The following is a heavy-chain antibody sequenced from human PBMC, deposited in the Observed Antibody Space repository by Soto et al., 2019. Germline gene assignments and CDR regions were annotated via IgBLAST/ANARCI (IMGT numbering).Heavy chain of an antibody. Sequence: QVQRVQSGAEEKKPGASVKVSCKASGYTFTNYAIHWVRQAPGQRLEWMGWINAGNGNTKYSQKFQGRVTVTRDTSASTAYMELSSLRSEDTAVYYCAREFPLWFDPWGQGPLVTVAS. CDR1: GYTFTNYA. V-gene: IGHV1-3*05. CDR3: AREFPLWFDP. J-gene: IGHJ5*02. CDR2: INAGNGNT.